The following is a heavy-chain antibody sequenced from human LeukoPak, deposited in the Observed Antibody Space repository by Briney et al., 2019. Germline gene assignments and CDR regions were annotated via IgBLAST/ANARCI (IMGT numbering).Heavy chain of an antibody. V-gene: IGHV3-11*01. J-gene: IGHJ4*02. D-gene: IGHD6-13*01. CDR2: IRSSSSQI. CDR3: ARGSSLGY. CDR1: GFTFSDCY. Sequence: GSLTLSCAASGFTFSDCYMNWIRHAPAKGLERVSYIRSSSSQIYYADSVEDRFTISSDFAKNYMYLQMHSPRPDDSAVFYCARGSSLGYWGQGTLVTLSS.